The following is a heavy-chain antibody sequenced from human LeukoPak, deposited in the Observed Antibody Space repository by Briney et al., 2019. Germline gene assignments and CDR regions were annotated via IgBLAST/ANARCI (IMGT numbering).Heavy chain of an antibody. J-gene: IGHJ4*02. CDR3: ARVPGYYDSSGYYTEY. CDR1: GYTFTGYY. V-gene: IGHV1-2*02. Sequence: ASVKVSCKASGYTFTGYYMHWVRQAPGQGLEWMGWINPNSGGTNYAQKFQGRVTTTRDTSISTAYMELSRLRSDDTAVYYCARVPGYYDSSGYYTEYWGQGTLVTVSS. CDR2: INPNSGGT. D-gene: IGHD3-22*01.